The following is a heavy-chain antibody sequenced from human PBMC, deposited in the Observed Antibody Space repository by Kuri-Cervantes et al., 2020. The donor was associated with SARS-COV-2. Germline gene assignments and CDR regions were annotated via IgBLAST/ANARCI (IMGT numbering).Heavy chain of an antibody. Sequence: LSLTCAASGFIFSNYGMHWVRQAPGKGLEWVAGIWYDGSNKNYADLLKGRFTISRDNSADTLYLQMNSLTVEDTAVYYCATSPNHSGTSPFEHWGQGILVTVSS. J-gene: IGHJ4*02. CDR3: ATSPNHSGTSPFEH. CDR2: IWYDGSNK. D-gene: IGHD1-26*01. CDR1: GFIFSNYG. V-gene: IGHV3-33*01.